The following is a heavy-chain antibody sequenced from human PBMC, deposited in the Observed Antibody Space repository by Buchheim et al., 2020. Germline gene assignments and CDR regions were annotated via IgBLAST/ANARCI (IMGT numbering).Heavy chain of an antibody. J-gene: IGHJ4*02. D-gene: IGHD1-26*01. V-gene: IGHV1-46*01. Sequence: QVQLVQSGAEVKKPGASVKVSCKASGYTFTSYYMHWVRQAPGQGLEWMGIINPSGGSTSHAQKLQGRVTMTRDTSTSTVYLELSSLRSEDTAVYYCARDRRELLGGYYFDYWGQGTL. CDR1: GYTFTSYY. CDR2: INPSGGST. CDR3: ARDRRELLGGYYFDY.